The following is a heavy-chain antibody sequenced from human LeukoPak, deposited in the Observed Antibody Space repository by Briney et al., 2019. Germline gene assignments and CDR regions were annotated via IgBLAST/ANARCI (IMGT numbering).Heavy chain of an antibody. Sequence: SETLSLTCTVSGGSISVSGYYWAWIRQPPGKGPEWIGSIFYTGTTYYNPSLKSRVTMSVDTSKNQFSLKLSSVTAADTAVYYCARGYCSSTSCESFDYWGQGTLVTVSS. CDR1: GGSISVSGYY. CDR2: IFYTGTT. J-gene: IGHJ4*02. V-gene: IGHV4-39*07. D-gene: IGHD2-2*01. CDR3: ARGYCSSTSCESFDY.